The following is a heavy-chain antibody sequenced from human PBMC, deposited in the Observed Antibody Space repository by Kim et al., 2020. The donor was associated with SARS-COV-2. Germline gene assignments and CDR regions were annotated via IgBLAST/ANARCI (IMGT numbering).Heavy chain of an antibody. Sequence: SETLSLTCAVYGGSFSGYYWSWIRQPPGKGLEWIGEINHSGSTNYNPSLKSRVTISVDTSKNQFSLKLSSVTAADTAVYYCARGGVQGVRKTPPNYWGQGTLVTVSS. CDR1: GGSFSGYY. CDR3: ARGGVQGVRKTPPNY. J-gene: IGHJ4*02. V-gene: IGHV4-34*01. D-gene: IGHD3-10*01. CDR2: INHSGST.